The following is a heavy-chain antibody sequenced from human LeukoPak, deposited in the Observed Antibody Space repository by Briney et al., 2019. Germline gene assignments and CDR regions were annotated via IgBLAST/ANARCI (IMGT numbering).Heavy chain of an antibody. CDR2: VYTSGST. J-gene: IGHJ6*03. V-gene: IGHV4-61*09. D-gene: IGHD5-18*01. CDR3: ARGGCSGCSYGCYYYYYMDV. Sequence: SETLSLTCTVSGGSISNGSYYWSWIRQPAGKGLKWLGHVYTSGSTNSNPSLKSRVTISVDTSKDQFSLMLRSVTAADTAVYYCARGGCSGCSYGCYYYYYMDVWGKGTTVTISS. CDR1: GGSISNGSYY.